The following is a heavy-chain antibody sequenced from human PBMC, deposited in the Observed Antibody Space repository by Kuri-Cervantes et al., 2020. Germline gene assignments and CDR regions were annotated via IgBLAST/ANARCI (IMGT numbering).Heavy chain of an antibody. J-gene: IGHJ2*01. CDR3: ARSAGGSSGYYMWYFDL. CDR2: ISWNSGSI. V-gene: IGHV3-9*01. D-gene: IGHD3-22*01. CDR1: GFTFDDYA. Sequence: SLKISCAASGFTFDDYAMHWVRQAPGKGLEWVSGISWNSGSIGYADSVKGRFTISRDNAKNSLYLQMNSLRAEDTALYYCARSAGGSSGYYMWYFDLWGRGTLVTVSS.